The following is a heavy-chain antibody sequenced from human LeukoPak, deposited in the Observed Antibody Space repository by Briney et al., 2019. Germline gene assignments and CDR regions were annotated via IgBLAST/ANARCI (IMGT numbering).Heavy chain of an antibody. J-gene: IGHJ4*02. D-gene: IGHD3-22*01. V-gene: IGHV1-2*06. CDR1: GYTFTGYY. Sequence: GASVKVSCKASGYTFTGYYIHWVRQAPGQGLEWMGQINPNSGGTNYAQKFQGRVTMTRDTSISTAYMELSRLRSDDTAVYYCARDYYYYDSSGYYYIPYYFDYWGQGALVTVSS. CDR2: INPNSGGT. CDR3: ARDYYYYDSSGYYYIPYYFDY.